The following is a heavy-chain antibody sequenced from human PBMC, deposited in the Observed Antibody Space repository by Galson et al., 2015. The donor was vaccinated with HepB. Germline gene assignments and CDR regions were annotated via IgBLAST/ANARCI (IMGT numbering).Heavy chain of an antibody. CDR2: FDPKVGET. CDR1: GHTLSEIS. V-gene: IGHV1-24*01. J-gene: IGHJ3*02. Sequence: SVKVSCKVLGHTLSEISMHWVRQAPGKGLEWMGGFDPKVGETIYAQKFQGRVSMTEDTSTDTAYMDLNSLRSEDTAVYYCAMDQSMNTVTDAFDIWGQGTIVTVSS. D-gene: IGHD4-17*01. CDR3: AMDQSMNTVTDAFDI.